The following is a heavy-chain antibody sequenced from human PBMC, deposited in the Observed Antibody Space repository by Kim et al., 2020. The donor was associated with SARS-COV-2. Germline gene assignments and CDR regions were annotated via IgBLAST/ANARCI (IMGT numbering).Heavy chain of an antibody. CDR3: SRVGSGPSVGRYYFGS. CDR1: GFTFSAYA. J-gene: IGHJ4*02. D-gene: IGHD1-26*01. CDR2: LSGGGGST. Sequence: GGSLRLSCAASGFTFSAYAMSWFRQAPGKGLEWVASLSGGGGSTYYADSVKGRFTSSRDNSEKMLFMQMNTVGTEDAAIYYWSRVGSGPSVGRYYFGSWGQGTLVTVSP. V-gene: IGHV3-23*01.